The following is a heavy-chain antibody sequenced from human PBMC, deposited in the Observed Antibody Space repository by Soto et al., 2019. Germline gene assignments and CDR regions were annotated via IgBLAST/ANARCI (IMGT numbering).Heavy chain of an antibody. V-gene: IGHV3-30*04. CDR2: ISYEGTNN. J-gene: IGHJ4*02. D-gene: IGHD3-22*01. CDR3: ARDAFGYYYSGSGYPPTH. CDR1: GFTFSNYA. Sequence: QVQLVESGGGVVQPGRSLRLSCAASGFTFSNYAMHWVRQAPGKGLEWVAVISYEGTNNYYVDSVKGRFTISRDNSKNTLYLQMNSLRDEDTAVYYCARDAFGYYYSGSGYPPTHWGQGTLVTVSS.